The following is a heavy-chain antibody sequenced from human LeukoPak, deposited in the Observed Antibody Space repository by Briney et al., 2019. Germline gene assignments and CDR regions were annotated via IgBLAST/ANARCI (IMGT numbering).Heavy chain of an antibody. CDR2: IKEEGSEK. V-gene: IGHV3-7*01. J-gene: IGHJ4*02. Sequence: GSLRLSCAASGFTFCGYLMSWVRQAPGKGLEWVANIKEEGSEKYYVDSVKGRFIISRDNAKNSLYLQMNSLRAEDTAVYYCARDSSAAPHSYWGQGTLVTVFS. D-gene: IGHD2-15*01. CDR1: GFTFCGYL. CDR3: ARDSSAAPHSY.